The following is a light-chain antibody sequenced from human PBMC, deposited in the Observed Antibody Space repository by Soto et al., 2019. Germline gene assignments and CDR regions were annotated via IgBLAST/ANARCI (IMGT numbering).Light chain of an antibody. J-gene: IGKJ1*01. CDR1: QSVGSY. Sequence: DIVLTQSPGTLSLSPGERATLSCRASQSVGSYLAWYQQKPGQAPRLLIYTTSIRATDIPDRFSGSGSGTYFTLTISSREPEDFAVHYCQHYGGSPWTFGQGTKVDI. V-gene: IGKV3-20*01. CDR2: TTS. CDR3: QHYGGSPWT.